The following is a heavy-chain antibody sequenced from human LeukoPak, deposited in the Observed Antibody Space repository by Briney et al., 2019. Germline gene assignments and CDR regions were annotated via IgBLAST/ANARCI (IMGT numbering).Heavy chain of an antibody. CDR1: GFTVSANY. V-gene: IGHV3-66*01. Sequence: GGSLRLSCAASGFTVSANYMSWVRQAPGRGLEWVSVIYGGGTTYYADSVKGRFIISRDNSKNTLYLQMNSLRAEDTAVYYCARGGGDYNPFDYWGQGTLSPSPQ. CDR3: ARGGGDYNPFDY. CDR2: IYGGGTT. D-gene: IGHD4-11*01. J-gene: IGHJ4*02.